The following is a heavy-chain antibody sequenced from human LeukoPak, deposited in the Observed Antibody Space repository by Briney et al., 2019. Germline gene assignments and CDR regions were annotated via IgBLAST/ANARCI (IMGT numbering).Heavy chain of an antibody. CDR2: ISSSGSTT. Sequence: GGSLRLSCAASGFTFSSYEMNWVRQAPGKGLEWVSYISSSGSTTYSADSVKGRFTISRDNAKNSLYLQMNSLRAEDTAVYYCARGTAFDYWGQGTLVTVSS. CDR3: ARGTAFDY. J-gene: IGHJ4*02. V-gene: IGHV3-48*03. D-gene: IGHD1-14*01. CDR1: GFTFSSYE.